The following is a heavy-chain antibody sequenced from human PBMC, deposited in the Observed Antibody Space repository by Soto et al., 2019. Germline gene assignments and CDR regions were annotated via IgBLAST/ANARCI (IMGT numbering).Heavy chain of an antibody. CDR2: IYYSGST. CDR3: ERSVTLRDHFYI. Sequence: SETLSLTCTVSGGSISTSSYYWGWIRQPPGKGLEWIGSIYYSGSTYYNPSLKSRVTISVDTSKNQFSLKLSSVTAADTAVYYCERSVTLRDHFYIWGQG. J-gene: IGHJ3*02. CDR1: GGSISTSSYY. V-gene: IGHV4-39*01. D-gene: IGHD2-15*01.